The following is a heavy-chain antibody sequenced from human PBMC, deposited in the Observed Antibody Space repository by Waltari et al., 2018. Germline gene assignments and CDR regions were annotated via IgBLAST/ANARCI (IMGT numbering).Heavy chain of an antibody. CDR1: GFTFTDYA. CDR3: AKRTYGPFDS. Sequence: EEQLLESGGALIQPGGSLRLSCAASGFTFTDYAMDWVRQVPGKGLEWVSAILSNGATTYYAASVKGRFTISRDNSKNTLYLQMNSLTAEDTAVYYCAKRTYGPFDSWGHGTLVTVSS. D-gene: IGHD3-10*01. V-gene: IGHV3-23*01. CDR2: ILSNGATT. J-gene: IGHJ4*01.